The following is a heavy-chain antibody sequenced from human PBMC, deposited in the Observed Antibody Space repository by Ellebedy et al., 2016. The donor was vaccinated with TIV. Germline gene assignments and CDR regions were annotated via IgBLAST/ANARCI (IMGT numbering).Heavy chain of an antibody. Sequence: GESLKISCVASRFSFSSYWMSWVRQAPGEGLEWVANINQDGSQKYYVDSVKGRFTISRDNVKNSLYLQVNSLRAEDTAVYYCATDGSYGDYRSPAHAFEKWGQGTMVIVSS. V-gene: IGHV3-7*01. CDR1: RFSFSSYW. CDR3: ATDGSYGDYRSPAHAFEK. D-gene: IGHD4-17*01. J-gene: IGHJ3*02. CDR2: INQDGSQK.